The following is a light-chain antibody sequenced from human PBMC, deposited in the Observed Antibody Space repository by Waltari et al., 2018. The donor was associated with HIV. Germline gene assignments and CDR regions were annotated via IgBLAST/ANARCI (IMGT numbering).Light chain of an antibody. Sequence: SYELTQPPSVSVSPGQTARITCSGDALPKKYAYWYQQKSVQAPVLVIYEDSKRPSGVPERFAGTSSGTMATLTTSGAQLEDEASYYCYSTDRSGNHKVFGGGTKLTVL. CDR2: EDS. CDR3: YSTDRSGNHKV. V-gene: IGLV3-10*01. J-gene: IGLJ2*01. CDR1: ALPKKY.